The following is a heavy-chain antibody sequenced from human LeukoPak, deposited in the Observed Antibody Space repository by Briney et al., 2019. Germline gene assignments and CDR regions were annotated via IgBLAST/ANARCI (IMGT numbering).Heavy chain of an antibody. J-gene: IGHJ4*02. V-gene: IGHV4-59*01. CDR1: GGCISSYY. Sequence: SETLSLTCTVSGGCISSYYWSWIRQPPGKGLEWIGYIYYSGSTNYNPSLKSRVTISVDTSKNQFSLKLSSVTAADTAVYYCARTVRASYFDYWGQGTLVTVSS. CDR2: IYYSGST. CDR3: ARTVRASYFDY. D-gene: IGHD4-11*01.